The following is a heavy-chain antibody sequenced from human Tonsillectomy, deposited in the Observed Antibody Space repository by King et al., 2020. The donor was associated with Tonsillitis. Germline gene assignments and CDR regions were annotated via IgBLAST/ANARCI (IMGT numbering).Heavy chain of an antibody. V-gene: IGHV4-31*03. D-gene: IGHD2-2*01. CDR3: ARERDYCSNSICYFMDY. Sequence: QLQESGPGLVKPSQTLSLTCTVSGDSISSGYHYWSWIRQHPGKGLEWIWYIYYSGSTYYNPSLKSRLSISVDTSKNQFSLKLSSVTAADTAVYYCARERDYCSNSICYFMDYWGQGTLVTVSS. CDR2: IYYSGST. CDR1: GDSISSGYHY. J-gene: IGHJ4*02.